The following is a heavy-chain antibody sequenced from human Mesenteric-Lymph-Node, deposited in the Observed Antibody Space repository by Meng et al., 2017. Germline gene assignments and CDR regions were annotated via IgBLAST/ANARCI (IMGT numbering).Heavy chain of an antibody. J-gene: IGHJ4*02. Sequence: QVQLQQSGPGLVKPSQTLSITCAISGDSVSSNSAAWNWIRQSPSRGLEWLGRTYYRSKYYNDYALSVKSRITINPDTSKNQFSLQLNSVTPEDTAIYYCARDWGDVRGGFDFWGQGTLVTASS. CDR3: ARDWGDVRGGFDF. D-gene: IGHD3-10*02. CDR2: TYYRSKYYN. V-gene: IGHV6-1*01. CDR1: GDSVSSNSAA.